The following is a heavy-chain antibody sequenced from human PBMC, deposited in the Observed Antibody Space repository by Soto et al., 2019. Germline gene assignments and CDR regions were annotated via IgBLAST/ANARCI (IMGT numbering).Heavy chain of an antibody. D-gene: IGHD3-3*01. V-gene: IGHV3-48*01. CDR1: GFTFSSYS. J-gene: IGHJ3*02. CDR3: ARDDRLEWLLGAFDI. CDR2: ISSSSSTI. Sequence: GGSLRLSCAASGFTFSSYSMNWVRQAPGKGLEWVSYISSSSSTIYYADSVKGRFTISRDNAKNSLYLQMNSLRAEDTAVYYCARDDRLEWLLGAFDIWGQGTMVTVSS.